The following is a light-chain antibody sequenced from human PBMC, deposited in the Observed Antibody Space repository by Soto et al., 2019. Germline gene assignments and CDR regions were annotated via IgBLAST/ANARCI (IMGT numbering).Light chain of an antibody. CDR2: DAS. J-gene: IGKJ1*01. Sequence: EIVLTQSAGTLSLSPGERATLSCRASQTVSGSYLAWIQQKPGQAPRLLIYDASTRAAGVPDRFSGSGSGTDSSLTINRLEPEDFAVYYCQHYGSSPWTFGQGTKVEIK. V-gene: IGKV3-20*01. CDR1: QTVSGSY. CDR3: QHYGSSPWT.